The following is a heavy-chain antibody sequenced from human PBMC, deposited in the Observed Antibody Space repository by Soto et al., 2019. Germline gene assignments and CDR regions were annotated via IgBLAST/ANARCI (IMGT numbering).Heavy chain of an antibody. CDR2: IYYSGST. V-gene: IGHV4-59*08. D-gene: IGHD4-17*01. Sequence: SETLSLTCTVSGGSISSYYWSWIRQPPGKGLEWVGYIYYSGSTNYNPSLKSRVTISVDTSKNQFSLKLSSVTAADTAVNYCARQGYGGDNFDHMEVWGKGTTVTVSS. CDR3: ARQGYGGDNFDHMEV. J-gene: IGHJ6*03. CDR1: GGSISSYY.